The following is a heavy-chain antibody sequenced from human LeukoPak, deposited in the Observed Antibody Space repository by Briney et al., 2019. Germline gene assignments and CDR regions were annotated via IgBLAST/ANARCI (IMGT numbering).Heavy chain of an antibody. Sequence: GSSVKVSCKASGGTISRYAISWVRQAPGQGLEWMGRIIPIFGIANYAQKFQGRVTITADKSTSTAYMELSSLRSEDTAVYYCATRGYPGEHYGMDVWGQGATVTVSS. D-gene: IGHD7-27*01. V-gene: IGHV1-69*04. J-gene: IGHJ6*02. CDR1: GGTISRYA. CDR2: IIPIFGIA. CDR3: ATRGYPGEHYGMDV.